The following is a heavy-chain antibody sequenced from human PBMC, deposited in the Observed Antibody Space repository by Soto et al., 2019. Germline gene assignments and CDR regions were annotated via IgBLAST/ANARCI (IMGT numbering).Heavy chain of an antibody. D-gene: IGHD6-19*01. CDR2: IWYDGSRT. CDR3: AREQIGVAGSTYDY. Sequence: QVQLVESGGGVGQPGTSLRLSCAASGFTFSNYGMHWVRQAPGKGLDWVALIWYDGSRTHYAESVKGRCTISRDNSKNTLLLQMNSLRVEDTAVYYCAREQIGVAGSTYDYWGQGTLFTVSS. CDR1: GFTFSNYG. J-gene: IGHJ4*02. V-gene: IGHV3-33*01.